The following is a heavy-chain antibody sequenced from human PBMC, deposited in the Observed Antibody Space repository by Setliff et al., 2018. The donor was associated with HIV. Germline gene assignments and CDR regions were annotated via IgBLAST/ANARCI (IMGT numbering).Heavy chain of an antibody. CDR2: IYYNGRT. CDR1: GVSISSGGYY. J-gene: IGHJ6*02. Sequence: SETLSLTCTVSGVSISSGGYYWNWTRQYPVKGLEWIGHIYYNGRTLFNPALGTRLNMSVDTSENQFSLHLNSVTAADTAVYYCVRERRRSPLSYGLDVWGQGTTVTVSS. V-gene: IGHV4-31*02. CDR3: VRERRRSPLSYGLDV.